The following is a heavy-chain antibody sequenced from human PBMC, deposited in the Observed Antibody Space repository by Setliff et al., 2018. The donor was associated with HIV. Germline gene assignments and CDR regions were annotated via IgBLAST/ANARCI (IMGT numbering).Heavy chain of an antibody. CDR3: ARAEFYYDLPHYYYFMDV. Sequence: SCAASGFTFSNAWMSWVRQAPGKGLEWVSGISAGGGSTYYADSVKGRFTISRDNSKNTLYLQMNNLRAEDTAVYYCARAEFYYDLPHYYYFMDVWGKGTTVTVSS. CDR1: GFTFSNAW. D-gene: IGHD3-22*01. CDR2: ISAGGGST. J-gene: IGHJ6*03. V-gene: IGHV3-23*01.